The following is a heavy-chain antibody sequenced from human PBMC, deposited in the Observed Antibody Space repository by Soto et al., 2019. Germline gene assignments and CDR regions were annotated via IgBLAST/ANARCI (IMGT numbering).Heavy chain of an antibody. D-gene: IGHD4-17*01. V-gene: IGHV2-5*01. Sequence: QITLKESGPTLVKPTQTLTLTCTFSGFSLTTAGAGVGWIRQPPGKALEWLALIYWNDDTRYSPSLKSRLTITKDTCKNQVVLRMTNMDPVDTATYYCAHRGYGNYPRDNWFDPWGQGILVIVSS. CDR1: GFSLTTAGAG. CDR3: AHRGYGNYPRDNWFDP. J-gene: IGHJ5*02. CDR2: IYWNDDT.